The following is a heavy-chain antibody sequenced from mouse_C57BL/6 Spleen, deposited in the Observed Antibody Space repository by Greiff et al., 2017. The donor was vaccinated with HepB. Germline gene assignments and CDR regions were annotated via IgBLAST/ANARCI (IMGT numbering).Heavy chain of an antibody. CDR3: ARYYYGSSSLYYFDY. CDR1: GYTFTSYW. V-gene: IGHV1-69*01. D-gene: IGHD1-1*01. J-gene: IGHJ2*01. CDR2: IDPSDSYT. Sequence: QVQLQQPGAELVMPGASVKLSCKASGYTFTSYWMHWVKQRPGQGLEWIGEIDPSDSYTNHNQKFKGKSTLTVDKSSSTAYMQLSSLTSEDSAVYYCARYYYGSSSLYYFDYWGQGTTLTVSS.